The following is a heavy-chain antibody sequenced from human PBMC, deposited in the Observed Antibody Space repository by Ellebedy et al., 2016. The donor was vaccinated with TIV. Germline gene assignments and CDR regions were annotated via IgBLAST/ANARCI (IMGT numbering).Heavy chain of an antibody. V-gene: IGHV3-23*01. CDR3: TKRAENWGFFDY. Sequence: PGGSLRLSCAASGFIFSNYVMAWVRQVPGKGLEWVSAMVEYDGRTFYADAVRGRFTISRDNSGNTLLMHMKSLRAEDTAIYYCTKRAENWGFFDYWGQGARVTVSS. CDR2: MVEYDGRT. D-gene: IGHD7-27*01. CDR1: GFIFSNYV. J-gene: IGHJ4*02.